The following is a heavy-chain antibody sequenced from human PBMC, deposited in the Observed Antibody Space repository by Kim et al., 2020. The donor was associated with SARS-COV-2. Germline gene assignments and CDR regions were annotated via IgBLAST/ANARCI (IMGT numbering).Heavy chain of an antibody. V-gene: IGHV4-38-2*02. D-gene: IGHD4-17*01. Sequence: SETLSLTCTVSGYSISSGYYWGWIRQPPGKGLEWIGSIYHSGSTYYNPSLKSRVTISVDTSKNQFSLKLSSVTAADTAVYYCASSDYGDYGHFDYWGQGT. CDR1: GYSISSGYY. J-gene: IGHJ4*02. CDR3: ASSDYGDYGHFDY. CDR2: IYHSGST.